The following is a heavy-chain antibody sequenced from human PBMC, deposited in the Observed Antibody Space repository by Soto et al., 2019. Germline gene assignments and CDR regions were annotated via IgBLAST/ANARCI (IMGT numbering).Heavy chain of an antibody. CDR1: TFTFSNYW. CDR3: ARDSGSLPHAFDI. Sequence: PGGSLRLSCVASTFTFSNYWMAWVRQPPGKGLEWVANIKQDGSEKYYVDSVKGRFTISRDNSKNTLYLQMNSLRAEDTAVYYCARDSGSLPHAFDIWGQGTMVTVSS. CDR2: IKQDGSEK. D-gene: IGHD1-26*01. V-gene: IGHV3-7*01. J-gene: IGHJ3*02.